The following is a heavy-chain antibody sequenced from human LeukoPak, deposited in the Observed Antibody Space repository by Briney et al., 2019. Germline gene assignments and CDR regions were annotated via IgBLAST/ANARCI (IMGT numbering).Heavy chain of an antibody. CDR3: AKKSRPYYYDSSGYPLDY. Sequence: GGSLRLSCAASGFTFSSYAMSWVRQAPGKGLEWVSAISGSGGSTYYADSVKGQFTISRDNSKNTLYLQMNSLRAEDTAVYYCAKKSRPYYYDSSGYPLDYWGQGTLVTVSS. D-gene: IGHD3-22*01. CDR1: GFTFSSYA. J-gene: IGHJ4*02. CDR2: ISGSGGST. V-gene: IGHV3-23*01.